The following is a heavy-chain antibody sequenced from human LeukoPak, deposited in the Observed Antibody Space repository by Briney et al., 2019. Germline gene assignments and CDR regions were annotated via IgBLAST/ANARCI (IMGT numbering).Heavy chain of an antibody. CDR1: GYTFTSYD. CDR2: MNPNSGNT. D-gene: IGHD3-3*01. CDR3: ARGLQGDFWSGYPDY. J-gene: IGHJ4*02. Sequence: GASVKVSCKASGYTFTSYDINWVRQATGQGVEWMGWMNPNSGNTGYAQKFQGRVTMTRNTSISTAYMELSSLRSEDTAVYYCARGLQGDFWSGYPDYWGQGTLVTVSS. V-gene: IGHV1-8*01.